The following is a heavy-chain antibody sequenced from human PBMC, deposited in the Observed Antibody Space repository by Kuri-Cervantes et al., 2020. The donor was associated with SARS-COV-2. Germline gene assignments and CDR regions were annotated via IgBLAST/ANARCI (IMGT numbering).Heavy chain of an antibody. J-gene: IGHJ4*02. Sequence: GESLKIPCAASGFTFSSYAMSWVRQAPGKGLEWVSAISGSGGSTYYADPVKGRFTISRDNSKNTLYLQMNSLRSEDTAMYSCAKDRVGVQDFWGQGTLVTVSS. V-gene: IGHV3-23*01. CDR1: GFTFSSYA. CDR2: ISGSGGST. CDR3: AKDRVGVQDF. D-gene: IGHD3-3*01.